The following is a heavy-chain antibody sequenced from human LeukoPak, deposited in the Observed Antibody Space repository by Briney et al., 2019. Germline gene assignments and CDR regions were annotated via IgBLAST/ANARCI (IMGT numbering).Heavy chain of an antibody. Sequence: PSETLSLTCTVSGGSISSYYWSWIRQPPGKGLEWIGYIYYSGSTNYNPSLKSRVTISVDTSKNQFSLKLSSVTAADTAVYYCARHLPSDIVVVPAANFDYWGQGTLVTVSS. CDR1: GGSISSYY. D-gene: IGHD2-2*01. V-gene: IGHV4-59*01. J-gene: IGHJ4*02. CDR3: ARHLPSDIVVVPAANFDY. CDR2: IYYSGST.